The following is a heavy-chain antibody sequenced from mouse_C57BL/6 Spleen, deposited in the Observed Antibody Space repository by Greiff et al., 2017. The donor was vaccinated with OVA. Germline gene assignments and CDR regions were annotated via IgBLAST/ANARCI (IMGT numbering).Heavy chain of an antibody. CDR3: ASGIYYYGSSYLWYFDV. D-gene: IGHD1-1*01. Sequence: VQLKQSGPELVKPGASVKISCKASGYSYTDYNMNWVKQSNGKSLEWIGVINPNYGTTSYNQKFKGKATLTVDQSSSTAYMQLNSLTSEDSAVYYCASGIYYYGSSYLWYFDVWGTGTTVTVSS. CDR2: INPNYGTT. J-gene: IGHJ1*03. V-gene: IGHV1-39*01. CDR1: GYSYTDYN.